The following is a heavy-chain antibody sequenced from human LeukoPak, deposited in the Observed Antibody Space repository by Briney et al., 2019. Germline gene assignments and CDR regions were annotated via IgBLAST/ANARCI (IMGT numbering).Heavy chain of an antibody. D-gene: IGHD3/OR15-3a*01. V-gene: IGHV3-21*01. CDR1: GFTFSSYS. Sequence: GGSLRLSCAASGFTFSSYSMNWVRQAPGKGLEWVSSISSSSSYIYYADSVKGRFTISRDNAKNSLYLQMNSLGAEDTAVYCCAREGDWLFSWDYWGQGTLVTVSS. J-gene: IGHJ4*02. CDR3: AREGDWLFSWDY. CDR2: ISSSSSYI.